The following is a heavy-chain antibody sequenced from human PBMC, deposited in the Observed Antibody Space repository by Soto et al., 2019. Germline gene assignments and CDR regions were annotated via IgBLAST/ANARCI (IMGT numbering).Heavy chain of an antibody. CDR1: GFTFSDYD. CDR3: AKGSQYDILTAYHAFDS. CDR2: ISSSSTYT. V-gene: IGHV3-11*03. Sequence: GGSLRLSCAGSGFTFSDYDMSWIRQAPGKGLEWVSYISSSSTYTKYAGSVKGRFTISRDSAKNSLFLQMNSLRVEDTAIYYCAKGSQYDILTAYHAFDSWGQGSLVTVSS. D-gene: IGHD3-9*01. J-gene: IGHJ4*02.